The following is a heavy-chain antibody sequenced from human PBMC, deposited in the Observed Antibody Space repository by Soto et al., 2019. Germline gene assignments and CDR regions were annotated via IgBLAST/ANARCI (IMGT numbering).Heavy chain of an antibody. D-gene: IGHD2-15*01. CDR2: INPSGGTT. Sequence: ASVKVSCKASGYTFTRYNVHWVRQAPGQGLEWMAIINPSGGTTYYVQKFEGRVTLTPDTSTSTVYMELSSLRSDDTAVYYCARVRGGGSEYFFDYWGQGTLVTVSS. V-gene: IGHV1-46*01. J-gene: IGHJ4*02. CDR3: ARVRGGGSEYFFDY. CDR1: GYTFTRYN.